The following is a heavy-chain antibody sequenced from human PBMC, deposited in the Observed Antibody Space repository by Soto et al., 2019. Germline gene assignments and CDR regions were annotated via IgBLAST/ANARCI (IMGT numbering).Heavy chain of an antibody. CDR3: ASALWFGESPPGY. CDR1: GVNFSDYY. CDR2: ISSKSSYT. Sequence: GGPLRLPCAVSGVNFSDYYMSWIRQDPGKGLEWISYISSKSSYTYYADSVNGRFTISRDNTKNSLYLQMNSLRAEDTAVYYCASALWFGESPPGYWGQGTLVTVSS. V-gene: IGHV3-11*06. D-gene: IGHD3-10*01. J-gene: IGHJ4*02.